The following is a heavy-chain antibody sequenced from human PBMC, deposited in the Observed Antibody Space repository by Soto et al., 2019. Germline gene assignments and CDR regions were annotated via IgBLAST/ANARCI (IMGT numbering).Heavy chain of an antibody. CDR3: AKDGRAYYYGSGSYY. CDR1: GFTFSSYA. CDR2: ISGSGGST. Sequence: EVQLLESGGGLVQPGGSLRLSCAASGFTFSSYAMSWVRQAPGKGLEWVSAISGSGGSTYYADSVKGRFTISRDNSKNKLDLQMNSLRAEDTAVYYCAKDGRAYYYGSGSYYWGQGTLVTVSS. V-gene: IGHV3-23*01. D-gene: IGHD3-10*01. J-gene: IGHJ4*02.